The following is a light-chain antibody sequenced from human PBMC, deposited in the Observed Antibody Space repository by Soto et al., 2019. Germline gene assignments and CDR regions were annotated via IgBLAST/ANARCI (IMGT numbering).Light chain of an antibody. J-gene: IGLJ3*02. V-gene: IGLV1-51*01. CDR3: GAWETSPSVQCV. CDR2: DDN. Sequence: QSVLTQPPSLSAALGQTVTISCSGSSSNIGSNYVSWYHQLPGTAPKLLIYDDNQRPSGIPDRFSASKSGASATLGITGLQIGDEGDYYCGAWETSPSVQCVFGGGTKLTVL. CDR1: SSNIGSNY.